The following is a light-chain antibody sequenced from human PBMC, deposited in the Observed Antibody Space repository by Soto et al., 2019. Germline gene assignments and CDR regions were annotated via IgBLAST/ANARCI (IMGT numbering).Light chain of an antibody. V-gene: IGKV1-33*01. CDR3: QQYDNPPLT. CDR1: QDISNY. J-gene: IGKJ4*01. Sequence: DIQMTQSPSSLSASVGDRVTITCQASQDISNYLNWYQQKPGKAPKLLIYDASNLETGVPSRFSGSGSGTDFTFTISSLQPEDIATYYYQQYDNPPLTFGGGTKVEIK. CDR2: DAS.